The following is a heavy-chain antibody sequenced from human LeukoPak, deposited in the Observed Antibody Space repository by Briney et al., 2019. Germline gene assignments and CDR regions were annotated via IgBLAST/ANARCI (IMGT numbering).Heavy chain of an antibody. Sequence: SQTLSLTCALSGDSVSSNSAAWNWIRQSPSRGLEWLGRTYYRSKWYNDYAVSVKSRITINSDTSKNQFSLQLNSVTPEDTAVYYCARESVGGEERKSAFDIWGQGTMVTVSS. V-gene: IGHV6-1*01. D-gene: IGHD3-10*01. CDR1: GDSVSSNSAA. J-gene: IGHJ3*02. CDR2: TYYRSKWYN. CDR3: ARESVGGEERKSAFDI.